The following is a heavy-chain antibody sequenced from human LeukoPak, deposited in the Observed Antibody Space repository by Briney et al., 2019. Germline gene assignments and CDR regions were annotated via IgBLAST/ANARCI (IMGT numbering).Heavy chain of an antibody. CDR3: VGEQLYFDY. J-gene: IGHJ4*02. CDR2: IYSRGGT. CDR1: EFTVSNNF. D-gene: IGHD1-1*01. Sequence: GGSLRLSCAVSEFTVSNNFMTWVRQAPGKGLECVSIIYSRGGTYYADSVRGRFTISRDNSKNTLYLQMNSLRAEDTAVYYCVGEQLYFDYWGQGTLVTVSS. V-gene: IGHV3-66*01.